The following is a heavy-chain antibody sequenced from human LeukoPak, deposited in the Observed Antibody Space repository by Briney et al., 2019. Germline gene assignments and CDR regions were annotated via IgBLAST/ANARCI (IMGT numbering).Heavy chain of an antibody. CDR3: AKPTNDFWSGYPPGWFDP. CDR1: GVTFSSYV. Sequence: GGSLRLSCAASGVTFSSYVMSWVRQAPGKGLEWVSAISGSGGSTYHADSVEGRFTISRDNSKNTLFLQMNSLRAEDTAVYYCAKPTNDFWSGYPPGWFDPWGQGTLVTVSS. V-gene: IGHV3-23*01. J-gene: IGHJ5*02. CDR2: ISGSGGST. D-gene: IGHD3-3*01.